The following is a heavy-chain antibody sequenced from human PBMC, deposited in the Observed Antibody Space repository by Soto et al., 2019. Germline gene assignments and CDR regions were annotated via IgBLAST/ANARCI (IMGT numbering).Heavy chain of an antibody. CDR3: ARDLENLGYCSSTSCSQGGNWFDP. Sequence: TSETLSLTCTVSGGSITNYYWSWIRQPPEKGLELIGYIYYTGSTNYNPSLRSRVTMSVDTSKNQFSLQLNSVTPEDTAVYYCARDLENLGYCSSTSCSQGGNWFDPWGQGTLVTVSS. CDR2: IYYTGST. D-gene: IGHD2-2*01. J-gene: IGHJ5*02. V-gene: IGHV4-59*12. CDR1: GGSITNYY.